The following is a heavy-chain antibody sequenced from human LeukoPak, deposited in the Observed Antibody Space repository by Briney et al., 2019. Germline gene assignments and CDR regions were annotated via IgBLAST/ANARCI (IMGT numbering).Heavy chain of an antibody. J-gene: IGHJ5*02. CDR3: AREGSYRNWFDP. Sequence: PGGSLRLSCAASGFTFSNYWMSWVRQAPGKGQEWVANIKQEGSEKYYVDSVKGRFTISRDNAKNLLYLQMNSLRAEDTAVYYCAREGSYRNWFDPWGQGTLVTVSS. CDR1: GFTFSNYW. D-gene: IGHD1-26*01. V-gene: IGHV3-7*05. CDR2: IKQEGSEK.